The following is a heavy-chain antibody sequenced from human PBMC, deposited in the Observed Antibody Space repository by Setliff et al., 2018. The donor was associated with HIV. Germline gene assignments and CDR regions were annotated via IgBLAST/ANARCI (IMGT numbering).Heavy chain of an antibody. CDR2: IRYDGTHI. V-gene: IGHV3-30*02. CDR3: AKDGGDWAYFDY. CDR1: GFSFSSYG. Sequence: GGSLRLSCAASGFSFSSYGMHWVRQAPGKGLEWVAFIRYDGTHIYYADSVKGRFTISRDNSKDTLHLQMNSLRAEDTAVYYCAKDGGDWAYFDYWGQGTLVTVSS. J-gene: IGHJ4*02. D-gene: IGHD2-21*02.